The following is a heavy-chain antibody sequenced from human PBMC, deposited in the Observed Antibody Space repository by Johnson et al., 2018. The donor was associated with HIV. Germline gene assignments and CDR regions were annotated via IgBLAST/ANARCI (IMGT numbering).Heavy chain of an antibody. CDR2: ISSSGSTI. CDR3: ARVPSRSSWYTAFDI. CDR1: EFTFSDYY. J-gene: IGHJ3*02. V-gene: IGHV3-11*04. D-gene: IGHD6-13*01. Sequence: QVQLVESGGGLVKPGGSLRLSCAAYEFTFSDYYMNWIRQAPGKGLEWVSFISSSGSTIQYADSVKGRFTIPRDNAKNSLYLQMNSLRADDTAVYYCARVPSRSSWYTAFDIWGQGTTVTVSS.